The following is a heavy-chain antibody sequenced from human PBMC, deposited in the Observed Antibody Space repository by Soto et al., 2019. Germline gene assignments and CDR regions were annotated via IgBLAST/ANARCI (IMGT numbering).Heavy chain of an antibody. Sequence: VEGSCKASGFTLTSHGISWARQAPGQGLEWMGWISAYNGSTNYAQKLQGRVTMTTDTSTSTAYMELRSLRSDDTAVYYCARVLGATFDYWGQGTLVTVSS. CDR3: ARVLGATFDY. J-gene: IGHJ4*02. D-gene: IGHD1-26*01. V-gene: IGHV1-18*01. CDR1: GFTLTSHG. CDR2: ISAYNGST.